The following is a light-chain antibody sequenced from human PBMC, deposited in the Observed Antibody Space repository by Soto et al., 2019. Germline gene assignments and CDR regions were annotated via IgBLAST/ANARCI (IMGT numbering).Light chain of an antibody. CDR2: DAS. V-gene: IGKV3-11*01. CDR1: QSVSSY. J-gene: IGKJ5*01. CDR3: QQRSSWPLVIT. Sequence: EIVLTQSPATLSLSPGERATLSCRASQSVSSYLAWYQQKPGQAPRLLIYDASNRATGIPARFSGSGSGTDFTLTISSLEPEDFAVYYCQQRSSWPLVITFGQGTRLEIK.